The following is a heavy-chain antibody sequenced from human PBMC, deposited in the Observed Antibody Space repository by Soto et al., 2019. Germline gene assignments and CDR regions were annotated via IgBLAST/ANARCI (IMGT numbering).Heavy chain of an antibody. CDR3: AHRSQPTRRYNWFDP. CDR1: GFSLSTSGVG. V-gene: IGHV2-5*02. J-gene: IGHJ5*02. CDR2: IYWDDDK. D-gene: IGHD1-1*01. Sequence: GPKLVNPTQTLTLTCPFSGFSLSTSGVGVGWIRQPPGKALEWLALIYWDDDKRYSPSLKSRLTITKDTSKNQVVLTMTNMDPVDTATYYCAHRSQPTRRYNWFDPWGQGTLVTVSS.